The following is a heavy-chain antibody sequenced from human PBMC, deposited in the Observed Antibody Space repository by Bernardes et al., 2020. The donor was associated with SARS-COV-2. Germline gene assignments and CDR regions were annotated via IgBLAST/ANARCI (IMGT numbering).Heavy chain of an antibody. CDR2: MNPNSGDT. Sequence: ASVKVSCKASGYTFTTYDINLVRQATGQGLEWMGWMNPNSGDTHYAQEFQGRVTMTRNTSISTAYMELSSLRSVDTAVYYCATRGAMSAYYFYGVDVWGQGTTVTVSS. D-gene: IGHD2-2*01. V-gene: IGHV1-8*01. CDR3: ATRGAMSAYYFYGVDV. J-gene: IGHJ6*02. CDR1: GYTFTTYD.